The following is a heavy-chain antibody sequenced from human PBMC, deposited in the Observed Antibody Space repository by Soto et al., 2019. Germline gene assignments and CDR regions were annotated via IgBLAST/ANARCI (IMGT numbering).Heavy chain of an antibody. CDR2: INPNSGGT. Sequence: AAVKVSCKASGYTFTGSYIHWVRQAPGQGLEWMGWINPNSGGTNYAQKFQGRVTMTRDTSISTAYMELSRLRSDDTSVYYCARSSYYDSSGYYLADAFDIWGQGTIVTVSS. J-gene: IGHJ3*02. V-gene: IGHV1-2*02. CDR3: ARSSYYDSSGYYLADAFDI. D-gene: IGHD3-22*01. CDR1: GYTFTGSY.